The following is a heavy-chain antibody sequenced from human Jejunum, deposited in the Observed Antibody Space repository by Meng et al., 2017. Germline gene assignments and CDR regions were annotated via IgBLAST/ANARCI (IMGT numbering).Heavy chain of an antibody. CDR1: GFSLGTGGVG. CDR3: AHRLAYSSNYNVGWFDP. D-gene: IGHD6-13*01. J-gene: IGHJ5*02. V-gene: IGHV2-5*02. Sequence: QIPLMESVPTLAKPPQPLTTSCPFSGFSLGTGGVGVGWLRQPPGKALECLALIYWDDDKRYNPSLKNRLTITKDTSKNQVVLTMTNVDPVDTATYYCAHRLAYSSNYNVGWFDPWGQGTLVTVSS. CDR2: IYWDDDK.